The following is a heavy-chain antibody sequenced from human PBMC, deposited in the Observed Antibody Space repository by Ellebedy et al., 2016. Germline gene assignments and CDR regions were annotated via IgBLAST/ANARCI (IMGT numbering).Heavy chain of an antibody. V-gene: IGHV4-34*01. D-gene: IGHD5-18*01. CDR1: GESLSGYY. Sequence: SETLSLTCTVYGESLSGYYWSWIRQPPGKGLEWIGEIDHTGNTNYNPSLKSRVTISVDTSKNQFSLKLSSVTAADTAVYYCASHLLQTQRGLDTALVTRVYWGQGTTVTVSS. J-gene: IGHJ6*02. CDR2: IDHTGNT. CDR3: ASHLLQTQRGLDTALVTRVY.